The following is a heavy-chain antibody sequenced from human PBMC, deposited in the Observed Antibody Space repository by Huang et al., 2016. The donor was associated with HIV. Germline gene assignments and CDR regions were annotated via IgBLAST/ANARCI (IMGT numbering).Heavy chain of an antibody. CDR1: GFLFTTFT. CDR3: ARGGPVGYFNL. J-gene: IGHJ4*03. D-gene: IGHD2-15*01. CDR2: ISGRGSSI. Sequence: EVQLEESGGALVKPGGSLRLSCAATGFLFTTFTMHWVRQAPGKGLEGVASISGRGSSIYYADAVKGRFTISRDNTKKSLYLQMSSLSVDDTAFYFCARGGPVGYFNLWGHGTLVSVSS. V-gene: IGHV3-21*01.